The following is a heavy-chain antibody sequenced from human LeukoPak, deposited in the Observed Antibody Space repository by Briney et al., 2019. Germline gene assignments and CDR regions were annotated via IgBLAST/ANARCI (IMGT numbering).Heavy chain of an antibody. D-gene: IGHD3-22*01. V-gene: IGHV1-2*02. Sequence: ASVKVSCKASGGTFSSYAISWVRQAPGQGLEWMGWINPNSGGTNYALKFQGRVTMTRDTSISTAYMELSRLRSDDTAVYYCAREIVLHYYDSSGYYPVDYWGQGTLVTVSS. CDR3: AREIVLHYYDSSGYYPVDY. CDR1: GGTFSSYA. CDR2: INPNSGGT. J-gene: IGHJ4*02.